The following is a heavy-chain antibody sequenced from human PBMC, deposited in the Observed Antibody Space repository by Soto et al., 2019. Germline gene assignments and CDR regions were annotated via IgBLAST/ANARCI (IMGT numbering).Heavy chain of an antibody. J-gene: IGHJ6*02. V-gene: IGHV3-33*01. D-gene: IGHD4-17*01. CDR1: GLTFSSYG. CDR3: AREILDYGDDYGMDV. Sequence: QVQLVESGGGVVQPGRSLRLSCAASGLTFSSYGMHWVRQAPGKGLEWLAVIWYDGSNKYYADSVKGRFTISRDNSKNTLYLQMNSLRAEDTAVYYCAREILDYGDDYGMDVWGQGTTVTVSS. CDR2: IWYDGSNK.